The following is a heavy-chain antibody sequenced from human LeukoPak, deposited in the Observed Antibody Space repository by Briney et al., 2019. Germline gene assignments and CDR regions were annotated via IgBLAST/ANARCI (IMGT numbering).Heavy chain of an antibody. V-gene: IGHV3-30*12. J-gene: IGHJ6*03. Sequence: GGSLRLSCAASGFTFSSYGMHFLSDGSKEFYTDSVKGRFTISRDNAKNSLYLQMNSLRAEDTAVYYCAYCSTSCDNYYYMDVWGKGTTVTVSS. CDR2: LSDGSKE. D-gene: IGHD2-2*01. CDR3: AYCSTSCDNYYYMDV. CDR1: GFTFSSYG.